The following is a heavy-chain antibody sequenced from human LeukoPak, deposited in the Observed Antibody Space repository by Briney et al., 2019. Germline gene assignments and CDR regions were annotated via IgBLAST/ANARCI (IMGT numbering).Heavy chain of an antibody. CDR2: IWYDGSNK. Sequence: GGSLRLSCAASGFTFSSYGMHWVRQAPGKGLEWVAAIWYDGSNKYYADSVKGRFTISRDNSKNTLYLQMNSLRAEDTAVYYCARDRDGYNFHYYYGMDVWGQGTTVTVSS. CDR1: GFTFSSYG. D-gene: IGHD5-24*01. J-gene: IGHJ6*02. V-gene: IGHV3-33*01. CDR3: ARDRDGYNFHYYYGMDV.